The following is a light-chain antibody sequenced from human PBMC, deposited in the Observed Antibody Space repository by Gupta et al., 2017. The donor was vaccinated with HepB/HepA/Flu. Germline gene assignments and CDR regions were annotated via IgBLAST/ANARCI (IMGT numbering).Light chain of an antibody. V-gene: IGKV3-15*01. CDR1: QSVANK. CDR3: QHYDNLPLT. J-gene: IGKJ4*01. CDR2: AAS. Sequence: EIVMTQSPATLSVSPGERATLSCWASQSVANKLAWYQQKPGQAPKHLIFAASTRAPGIPARFSGSGSGTDFTLTINSLQSDDSAVYYCQHYDNLPLTFGGGTKVEIK.